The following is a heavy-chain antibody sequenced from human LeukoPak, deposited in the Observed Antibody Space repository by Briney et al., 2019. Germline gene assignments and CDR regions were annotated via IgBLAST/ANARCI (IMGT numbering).Heavy chain of an antibody. CDR3: ARLTQHYYGA. V-gene: IGHV3-21*01. CDR2: ISSSSSYI. CDR1: GGSIRSGSYY. D-gene: IGHD3-10*01. Sequence: PSETLSLTCTVSGGSIRSGSYYGAWVRQAPGKGLEWVSSISSSSSYIYYADSVKGRFTISRDNAKNSLYLQMNSLRAEDTAVYYCARLTQHYYGAWGQGTLVTVSS. J-gene: IGHJ5*02.